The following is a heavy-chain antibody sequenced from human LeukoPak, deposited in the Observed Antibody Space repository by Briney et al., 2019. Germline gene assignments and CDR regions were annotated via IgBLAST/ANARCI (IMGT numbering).Heavy chain of an antibody. CDR1: GFTFSDSA. V-gene: IGHV3-73*01. CDR2: IRSKANSYAT. Sequence: PGGSLRLSCAASGFTFSDSAMHWVRQASGKGLEWVGRIRSKANSYATVYDVSVKGRFTISRDDSKNTAYLQMNSLKTEDTAVYYCTRRYHYDSSGNYKGGYWGQGTLVTVSS. D-gene: IGHD3-22*01. J-gene: IGHJ4*02. CDR3: TRRYHYDSSGNYKGGY.